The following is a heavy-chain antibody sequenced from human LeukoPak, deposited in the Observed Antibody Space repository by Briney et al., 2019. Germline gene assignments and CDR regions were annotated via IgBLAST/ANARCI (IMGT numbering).Heavy chain of an antibody. CDR2: INPSGGRT. D-gene: IGHD6-19*01. CDR3: ARDEEYSSGSYYFDY. V-gene: IGHV1-46*01. Sequence: GASVKVSCKASGYTFINYYMHWVRQAPGQGLEWMGIINPSGGRTSYAQKFQGTVTMTRDMSTSTVYMELSSLRSEDTAVYYCARDEEYSSGSYYFDYWGQGTLVTVSS. J-gene: IGHJ4*02. CDR1: GYTFINYY.